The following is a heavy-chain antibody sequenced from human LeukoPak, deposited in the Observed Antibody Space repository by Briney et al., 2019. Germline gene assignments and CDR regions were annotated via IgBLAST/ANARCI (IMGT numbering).Heavy chain of an antibody. V-gene: IGHV4-4*07. D-gene: IGHD3-3*01. CDR3: ARVDYDYAFDI. CDR1: GGSISSYY. Sequence: PSETLSLTCTVSGGSISSYYWSWIRQPAGRGLEWIGRIYTSGSTNYNPSLKSRVTMSVGTSKNQFSLKLSSVTAADTAVYYCARVDYDYAFDIWGQGTMVTVSS. J-gene: IGHJ3*02. CDR2: IYTSGST.